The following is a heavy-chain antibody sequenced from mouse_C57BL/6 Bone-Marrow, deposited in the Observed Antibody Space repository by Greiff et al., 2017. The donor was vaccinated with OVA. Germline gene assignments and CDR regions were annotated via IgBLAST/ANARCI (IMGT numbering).Heavy chain of an antibody. CDR2: IDPSDSYT. V-gene: IGHV1-69*01. J-gene: IGHJ2*01. Sequence: QVQLQQSGAELVKPGSSVKLSCKASGYTFTSYWMHWVKQRPGQGLEWIGEIDPSDSYTNYNQKFKGKSTLTVDKSSSTAYMQLSSLTSEDSAVYYCAAYYSNSDYWGQGTTLTVSS. D-gene: IGHD2-5*01. CDR1: GYTFTSYW. CDR3: AAYYSNSDY.